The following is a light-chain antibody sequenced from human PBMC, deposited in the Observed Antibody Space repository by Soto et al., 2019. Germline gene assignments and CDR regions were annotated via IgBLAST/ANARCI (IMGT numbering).Light chain of an antibody. V-gene: IGKV3-11*01. CDR2: DAS. CDR1: QSVSSY. Sequence: EIVLTPSPATLSLSPGERATLSCRASQSVSSYLAWYQQKPGQAPRLLIYDASNRATGIPARFSGSGSGTDFTLTTSSLEPEDFAVYYCRQRSNWPPLTFGGGTKVEIK. J-gene: IGKJ4*01. CDR3: RQRSNWPPLT.